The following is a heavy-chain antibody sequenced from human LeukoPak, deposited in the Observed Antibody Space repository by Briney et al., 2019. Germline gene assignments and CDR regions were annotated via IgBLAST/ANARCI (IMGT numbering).Heavy chain of an antibody. D-gene: IGHD6-13*01. CDR1: GGTFSSYA. Sequence: ASVKVSCKASGGTFSSYAISWVRQAPGQGLEWMGWMNPNSGNTGYAQKFQGRVTMTRNTSISTAYMELSSLRSEDTAVYYCARVAGRSYSTRYYFGYWGQGTLVTVSS. J-gene: IGHJ4*02. CDR3: ARVAGRSYSTRYYFGY. V-gene: IGHV1-8*02. CDR2: MNPNSGNT.